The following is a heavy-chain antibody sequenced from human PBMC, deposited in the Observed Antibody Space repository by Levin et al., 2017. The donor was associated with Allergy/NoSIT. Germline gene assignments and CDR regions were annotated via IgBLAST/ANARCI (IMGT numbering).Heavy chain of an antibody. CDR1: GGSISNSNFY. J-gene: IGHJ4*02. CDR3: AGQWYSSGWEIDS. D-gene: IGHD6-19*01. CDR2: IYYSGST. Sequence: SQTLSLPCSVSGGSISNSNFYWAWVRQPPGKGLEWIGSIYYSGSTYYNPSLKSRVTISVDTSKNQFSLKVISVTAADTAVYYCAGQWYSSGWEIDSWGQGTLVTVSS. V-gene: IGHV4-39*07.